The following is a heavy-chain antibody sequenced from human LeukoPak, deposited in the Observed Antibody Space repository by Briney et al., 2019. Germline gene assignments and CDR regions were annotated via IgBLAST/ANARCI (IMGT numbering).Heavy chain of an antibody. D-gene: IGHD2-2*02. V-gene: IGHV3-23*01. CDR1: GFTFSNYA. CDR2: ISGSGGST. Sequence: GGSLRLSCAASGFTFSNYAMSWVRQAPGKGLEWVSGISGSGGSTYYADSVKGHFTISRDNSKNALYLQMNSLRAEDTAVYYCASSSGGYCSSTSCYNAYWGQGTLVTVSS. CDR3: ASSSGGYCSSTSCYNAY. J-gene: IGHJ4*02.